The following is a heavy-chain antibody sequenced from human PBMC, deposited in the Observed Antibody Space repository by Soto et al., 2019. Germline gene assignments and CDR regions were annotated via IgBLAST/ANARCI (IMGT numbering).Heavy chain of an antibody. D-gene: IGHD3-9*01. CDR2: ISYDGSNK. CDR3: ANGEDDILTGYSPL. CDR1: GFTFSSYG. V-gene: IGHV3-30*18. J-gene: IGHJ4*02. Sequence: VGSLRLSCAASGFTFSSYGMHWVRQAPGKGLEWVAVISYDGSNKYYADSVKGRFTISRDNSKNTLYLQMNSLRAEDTAVYYCANGEDDILTGYSPLWGQGTLVTVSS.